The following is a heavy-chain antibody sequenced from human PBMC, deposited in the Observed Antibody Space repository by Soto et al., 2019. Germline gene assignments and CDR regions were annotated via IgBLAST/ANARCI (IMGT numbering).Heavy chain of an antibody. V-gene: IGHV3-9*01. CDR1: GFTFDDYA. CDR2: ISWNSGSI. CDR3: AKDMYYYDSSGYYYYGMDV. D-gene: IGHD3-22*01. J-gene: IGHJ6*02. Sequence: GGSLRLSCAASGFTFDDYAMHWVRQAPGKGLERVSGISWNSGSIGYADSVKGRFTISRDNAKNSLYLQMNSLRAEDTALYYCAKDMYYYDSSGYYYYGMDVWGQGTTVTVSS.